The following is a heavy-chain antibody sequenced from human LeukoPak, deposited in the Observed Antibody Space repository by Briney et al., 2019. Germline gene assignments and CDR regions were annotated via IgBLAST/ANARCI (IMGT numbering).Heavy chain of an antibody. Sequence: ASVKVSCKASVYTFTDYYILWARQAPGQGPEWMGWINPNSGGTNYAQNFKGRVTMTRDTSISTAYMELNSLTSDDTAVYYCARDLPKTGYVGALDIWGQGTMVTVSS. CDR2: INPNSGGT. V-gene: IGHV1-2*02. D-gene: IGHD5-12*01. CDR1: VYTFTDYY. J-gene: IGHJ3*02. CDR3: ARDLPKTGYVGALDI.